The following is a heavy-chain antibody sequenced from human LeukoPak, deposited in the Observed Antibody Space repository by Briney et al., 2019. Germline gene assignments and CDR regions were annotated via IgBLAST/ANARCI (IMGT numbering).Heavy chain of an antibody. CDR1: GYTFTSYA. Sequence: ASVKDSCKASGYTFTSYAMHWVRQAPGQRLEWMGWINAGNGNTKYSQEFQGRVTITRDTSASTAYMELSSLRSEDMAVYYCARGPLSSGWYNWFDPWGQGTLVTVSS. V-gene: IGHV1-3*03. CDR3: ARGPLSSGWYNWFDP. D-gene: IGHD6-19*01. J-gene: IGHJ5*02. CDR2: INAGNGNT.